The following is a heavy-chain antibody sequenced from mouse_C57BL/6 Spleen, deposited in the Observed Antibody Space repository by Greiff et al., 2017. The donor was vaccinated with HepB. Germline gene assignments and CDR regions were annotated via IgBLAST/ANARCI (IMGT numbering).Heavy chain of an antibody. CDR2: INYDGSST. CDR1: GFTFSDYY. V-gene: IGHV5-16*01. Sequence: DVKLVESEGGLVQPGSSMKLSCTASGFTFSDYYMAWVRQVPEKGLEWVANINYDGSSTYYLDSLKSRFIISRDNAKNILYLQMSSLKSEDTATYYCARELYGYFDYWGQGTTLTVSS. J-gene: IGHJ2*01. CDR3: ARELYGYFDY. D-gene: IGHD1-1*01.